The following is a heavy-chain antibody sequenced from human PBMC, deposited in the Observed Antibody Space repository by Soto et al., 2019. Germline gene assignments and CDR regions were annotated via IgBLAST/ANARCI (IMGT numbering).Heavy chain of an antibody. CDR2: IYDNGIT. CDR3: ARTYDSNGYATEFDS. CDR1: GRSITSYY. V-gene: IGHV4-59*12. Sequence: QVVLQESGPGLVKPSETLSLTCSVSGRSITSYYWSWVRQPPGKGLEWIGYIYDNGITSQNPSLKGRVTMSADTSQNQFSLKLTSVTGADTAVYYCARTYDSNGYATEFDSWGQGILVTVTS. D-gene: IGHD3-22*01. J-gene: IGHJ4*02.